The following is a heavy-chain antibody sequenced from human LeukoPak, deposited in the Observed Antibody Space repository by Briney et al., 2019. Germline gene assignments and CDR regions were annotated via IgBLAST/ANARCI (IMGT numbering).Heavy chain of an antibody. J-gene: IGHJ4*02. CDR2: IYYSGST. Sequence: SETLSLTCTVSGGSISSGGYYWSWIRQHPGKGLEWIGYIYYSGSTYYNPSLKSRVTISVDTSKNQFSLKLSSVTAADTAVYYCARGGRAGNYYDSSGYYSGYFDYWGQGTLVTVSS. D-gene: IGHD3-22*01. CDR1: GGSISSGGYY. CDR3: ARGGRAGNYYDSSGYYSGYFDY. V-gene: IGHV4-31*03.